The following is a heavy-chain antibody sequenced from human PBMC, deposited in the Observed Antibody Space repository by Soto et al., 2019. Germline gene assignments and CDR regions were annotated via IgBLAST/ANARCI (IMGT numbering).Heavy chain of an antibody. D-gene: IGHD2-21*02. CDR3: ARGGHFAVGTASFDY. J-gene: IGHJ4*02. CDR2: IHPRGGGT. Sequence: QVQLVQSGAEVKKPGASVKVSCKPSGYTFNTYYLHWVRQAPGQALEWMGVIHPRGGGTTYAQKFLGRVPVPRDTSRTTVFMELSSLGSDDPAVYYCARGGHFAVGTASFDYWGQGTLVTFSS. CDR1: GYTFNTYY. V-gene: IGHV1-46*02.